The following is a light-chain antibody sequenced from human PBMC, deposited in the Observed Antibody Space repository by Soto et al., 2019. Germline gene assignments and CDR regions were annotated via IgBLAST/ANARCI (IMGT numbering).Light chain of an antibody. CDR3: QQTYSTPWT. Sequence: DIQMTQSPSSLSASVGDGVMIICRASQNIYTYLSWYQQRPGRAPNLLIYAASCLQSGVPSRFSGSGSGTDFTLTISSLQPEDFATYYCQQTYSTPWTFGQGTTVEVK. CDR1: QNIYTY. J-gene: IGKJ1*01. V-gene: IGKV1-39*01. CDR2: AAS.